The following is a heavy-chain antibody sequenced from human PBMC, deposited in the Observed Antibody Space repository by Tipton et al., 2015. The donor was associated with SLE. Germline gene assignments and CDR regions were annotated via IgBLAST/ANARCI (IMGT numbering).Heavy chain of an antibody. Sequence: TLSLTCTVSGGSISSGAYYWSWIRQLPGKGLEWIGYIYYSGSTHYNPSLKSPFTISIDTSKNQFPLMLSSVTAADTAVYYCARGGDSNSPFDYWGQGTLVTASS. CDR3: ARGGDSNSPFDY. CDR1: GGSISSGAYY. J-gene: IGHJ4*02. D-gene: IGHD6-6*01. V-gene: IGHV4-31*01. CDR2: IYYSGST.